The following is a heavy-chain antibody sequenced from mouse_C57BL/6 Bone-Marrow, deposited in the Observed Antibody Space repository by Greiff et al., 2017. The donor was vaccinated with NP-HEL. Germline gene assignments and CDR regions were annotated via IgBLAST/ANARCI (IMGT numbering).Heavy chain of an antibody. CDR1: GYTFTSYG. J-gene: IGHJ1*03. CDR3: ARSGYYGRWYFDV. CDR2: IYPRSGNT. V-gene: IGHV1-81*01. D-gene: IGHD1-1*01. Sequence: VKLQQSGAELARPGASVKLSCKASGYTFTSYGISWVKQRTGQGLEWIGEIYPRSGNTYYNEKFKGKATLTADKSSSTAYMELRSLTSEDSAVYFCARSGYYGRWYFDVWGTGTTVTVSS.